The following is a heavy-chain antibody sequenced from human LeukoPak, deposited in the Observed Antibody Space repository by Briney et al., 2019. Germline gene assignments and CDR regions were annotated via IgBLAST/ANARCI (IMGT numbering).Heavy chain of an antibody. CDR2: ISGSGGST. J-gene: IGHJ4*02. CDR3: AKDRSETGPAALFDY. CDR1: GFTFSSYA. V-gene: IGHV3-23*01. D-gene: IGHD2-2*01. Sequence: SGGSLRLSCAASGFTFSSYAMSWVRQAPGKGLEWVSAISGSGGSTYYADSVKGRFTISRDNSKNTLYLQMNSLRAEDTAVYYCAKDRSETGPAALFDYWGQGTLVTVSS.